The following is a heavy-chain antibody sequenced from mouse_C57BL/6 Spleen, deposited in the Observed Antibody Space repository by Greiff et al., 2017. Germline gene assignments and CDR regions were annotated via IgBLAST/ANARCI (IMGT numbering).Heavy chain of an antibody. CDR2: IDPSDSYT. J-gene: IGHJ3*01. Sequence: QVQLQQPGAELVMPGASVKLSCKASGYTFTSYWMHWVKQRPGQGLEWIGEIDPSDSYTNYNQKFKGKSTLTVDKSSSTAYMQLSSLASEDSAVYYCGRPSVAAWFAYWGQGTLVTVSA. CDR3: GRPSVAAWFAY. CDR1: GYTFTSYW. V-gene: IGHV1-69*01. D-gene: IGHD1-1*01.